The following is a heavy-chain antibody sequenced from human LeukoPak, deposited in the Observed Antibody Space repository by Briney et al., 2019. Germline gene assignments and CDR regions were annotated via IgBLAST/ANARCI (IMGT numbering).Heavy chain of an antibody. D-gene: IGHD3-9*01. J-gene: IGHJ4*02. CDR3: AKLDVYDILTGYYKGIEY. CDR2: ISGSGGST. V-gene: IGHV3-23*01. Sequence: HPGGSLRLSCAASGFPFSSYAMSWVRQAAGKGLEWVSAISGSGGSTFYADSVKGRFTISRDNSKNTLYLQMNSLRAEDTAVYYCAKLDVYDILTGYYKGIEYWGQGTLVTVSS. CDR1: GFPFSSYA.